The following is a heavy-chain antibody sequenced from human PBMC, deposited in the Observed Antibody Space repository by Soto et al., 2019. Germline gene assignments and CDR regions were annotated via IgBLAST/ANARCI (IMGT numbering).Heavy chain of an antibody. V-gene: IGHV4-39*01. CDR1: GASLRSGPYS. Sequence: PSATLSLTCTVSGASLRSGPYSWGWIRQPPEKGLEWIGTFSYSGSTYYNPSLESRVTISVDTSKNQFSLKVSSVTAADTAMYYCARLGGYCSTTTCYGYYAMDVWGQGTTVT. J-gene: IGHJ6*02. D-gene: IGHD2-2*01. CDR2: FSYSGST. CDR3: ARLGGYCSTTTCYGYYAMDV.